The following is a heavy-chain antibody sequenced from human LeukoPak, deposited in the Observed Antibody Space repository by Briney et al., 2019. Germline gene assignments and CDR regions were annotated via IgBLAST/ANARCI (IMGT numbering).Heavy chain of an antibody. CDR3: ARVIWGDKDTAMVSRPVDY. Sequence: GRSLRLSCAASGFTFSSYAMHWVRQAPGKGLEWVAVISYDGSNKYYADSVKGRFTISRDNSKNTLYLQMNSLRAEDTAVYYCARVIWGDKDTAMVSRPVDYWGQGTLVTVSS. CDR1: GFTFSSYA. CDR2: ISYDGSNK. V-gene: IGHV3-30-3*01. J-gene: IGHJ4*02. D-gene: IGHD5-18*01.